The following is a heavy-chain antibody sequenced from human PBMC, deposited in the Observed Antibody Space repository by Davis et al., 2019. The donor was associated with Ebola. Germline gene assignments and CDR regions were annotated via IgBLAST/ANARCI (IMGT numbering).Heavy chain of an antibody. D-gene: IGHD6-6*01. CDR2: IYYSGST. CDR3: AREGVAARGLDY. J-gene: IGHJ4*02. Sequence: PSETLSLTCTVSGGSISSYYWSWIRQPPGKGLEWIGYIYYSGSTNYNPSLKSRVTISVDTSKNQFSLKLSSVTAADTAVYYCAREGVAARGLDYWGQGTLVTVSS. CDR1: GGSISSYY. V-gene: IGHV4-59*12.